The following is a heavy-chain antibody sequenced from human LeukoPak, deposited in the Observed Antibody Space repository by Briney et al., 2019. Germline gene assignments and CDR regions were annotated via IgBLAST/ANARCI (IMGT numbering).Heavy chain of an antibody. Sequence: SETLSLTCTVSGGSISSYYWSWIRQPPGKGLEWIGEINHSGSTNYNPSLKSRVTISVDTSKNQFSLKLSSVTAADTAVYYCARFPYYDILTGYYRGIFDYWGQGTLVTVSS. J-gene: IGHJ4*02. D-gene: IGHD3-9*01. CDR3: ARFPYYDILTGYYRGIFDY. CDR2: INHSGST. CDR1: GGSISSYY. V-gene: IGHV4-34*01.